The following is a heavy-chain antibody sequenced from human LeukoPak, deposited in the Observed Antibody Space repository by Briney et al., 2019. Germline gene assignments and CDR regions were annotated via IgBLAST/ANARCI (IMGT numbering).Heavy chain of an antibody. D-gene: IGHD2-15*01. Sequence: GGSLRLSCAASGFTFSHYWMSWVRQAPGKGLEWVANIKQDGSEMHYVDSVKGRSTISRDNANNSLYLQMNSLRAEDTTVYYCVRAVVVAASYRFDPWGQGTLVTVSS. V-gene: IGHV3-7*03. CDR1: GFTFSHYW. J-gene: IGHJ5*02. CDR3: VRAVVVAASYRFDP. CDR2: IKQDGSEM.